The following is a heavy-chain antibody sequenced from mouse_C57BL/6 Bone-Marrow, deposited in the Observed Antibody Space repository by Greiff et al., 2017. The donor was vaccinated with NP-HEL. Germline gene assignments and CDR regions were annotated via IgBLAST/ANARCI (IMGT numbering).Heavy chain of an antibody. J-gene: IGHJ2*01. V-gene: IGHV1-50*01. CDR3: ARRDYFDY. Sequence: VQLQQPGAELVKPGASVKLSCKASGYTFTSYWMQWVKQRPGQGLEWIGEIDPSDSYTNYNQKFKGKATLTVDTSSSTAYMQLSSLTSEDSAVYYGARRDYFDYGGKGTTLTVSS. CDR2: IDPSDSYT. CDR1: GYTFTSYW.